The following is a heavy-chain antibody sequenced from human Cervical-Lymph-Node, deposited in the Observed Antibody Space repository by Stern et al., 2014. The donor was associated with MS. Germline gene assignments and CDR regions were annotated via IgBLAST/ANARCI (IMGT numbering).Heavy chain of an antibody. CDR3: ARGGGTDSPTYDY. J-gene: IGHJ4*02. CDR2: ILHTGDT. V-gene: IGHV4-4*02. D-gene: IGHD3-16*01. CDR1: GASLSGVNW. Sequence: VQLVESGPGLVKPSGTLSLTCTVSGASLSGVNWWTWVRPPPGKGLEWVREILHTGDTNYNPSLSSRCVMLVASSKSQFSLQLTSVTAADTAVYYCARGGGTDSPTYDYWGQGTLVTVS.